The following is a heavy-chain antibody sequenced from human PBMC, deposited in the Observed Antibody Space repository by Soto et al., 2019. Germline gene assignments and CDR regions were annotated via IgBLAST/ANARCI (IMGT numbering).Heavy chain of an antibody. D-gene: IGHD3-16*02. CDR3: ARDYRASYPAYYYYGMDV. V-gene: IGHV4-31*03. CDR2: IYYST. CDR1: GGSISSGGYY. J-gene: IGHJ6*02. Sequence: QVQLQESGPGLVKPSQTLSLTCTVSGGSISSGGYYWSWIRQHPGKGLEWIGYIYYSTYYNPSLKSRGTISVDTSKNQCSLKLSSVTAADTAVYYCARDYRASYPAYYYYGMDVWGQGTTVTVSS.